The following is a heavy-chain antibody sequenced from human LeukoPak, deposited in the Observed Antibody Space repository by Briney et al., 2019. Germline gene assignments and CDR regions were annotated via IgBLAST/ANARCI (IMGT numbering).Heavy chain of an antibody. CDR1: GYTFTDYY. CDR2: INPNNGGT. CDR3: ARGYSSPVPNFDY. J-gene: IGHJ4*02. D-gene: IGHD6-13*01. V-gene: IGHV1-2*02. Sequence: EASVKVSCTASGYTFTDYYMHWVRQAPGQGLEWMGWINPNNGGTSYAQKFQGRVTMTRDTSITTAYMELPSLTSDDTAVYYCARGYSSPVPNFDYWGQGTLVTVSS.